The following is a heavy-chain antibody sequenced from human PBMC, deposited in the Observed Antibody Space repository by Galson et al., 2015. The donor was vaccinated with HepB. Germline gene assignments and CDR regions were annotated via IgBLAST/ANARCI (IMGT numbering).Heavy chain of an antibody. CDR1: GYTLTELS. D-gene: IGHD5-18*01. V-gene: IGHV1-24*01. Sequence: SVKVSCKVSGYTLTELSMHWVRQAPGKGLEWMGGFDPEDGETIYAQKFQGRVTMTEDTSTDTAYMELSSLRSEDTAVYYCATLRGYSYGRGWFDPWGQGTLVTVSS. J-gene: IGHJ5*02. CDR2: FDPEDGET. CDR3: ATLRGYSYGRGWFDP.